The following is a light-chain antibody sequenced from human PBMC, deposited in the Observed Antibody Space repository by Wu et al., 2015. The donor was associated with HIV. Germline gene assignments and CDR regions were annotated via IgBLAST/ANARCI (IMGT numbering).Light chain of an antibody. V-gene: IGKV1-12*01. J-gene: IGKJ1*01. CDR1: QGIGDS. CDR3: QQASSFPHT. Sequence: DIQMTQSPSSVSASLGDRVIITCRANQGIGDSLAWYQQKPGEAPHLLVYGASRLEYGVPSRFSGSGAGSDFTLTINSLQSEDLAIYFCQQASSFPHTFGQGTKVKSN. CDR2: GAS.